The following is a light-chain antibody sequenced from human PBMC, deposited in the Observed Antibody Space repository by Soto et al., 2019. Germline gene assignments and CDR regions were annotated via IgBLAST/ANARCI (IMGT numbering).Light chain of an antibody. CDR1: QSVSSSY. CDR3: QQYGSSPPWT. J-gene: IGKJ1*01. Sequence: EIVLTQSPGTLSLSPGERATLSCRASQSVSSSYLAWYQQKPGQAPRLLIYGASSMATVIPDSFSGSGSGTDFTLTISRLEPDDCAVYYCQQYGSSPPWTFGQGTKVEIK. V-gene: IGKV3-20*01. CDR2: GAS.